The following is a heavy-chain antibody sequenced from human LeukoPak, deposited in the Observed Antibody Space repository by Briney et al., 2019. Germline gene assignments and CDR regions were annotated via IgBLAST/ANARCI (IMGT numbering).Heavy chain of an antibody. CDR3: ARVSRAAGPDH. CDR1: GGSISSYY. CDR2: VYYSGTT. J-gene: IGHJ4*02. D-gene: IGHD2-2*01. Sequence: SETLSLTCTVSGGSISSYYWSWIRQPPGKRLEYIGYVYYSGTTNYNPSLKSRVTISVNPSKNQFSLKLSSVTAADTAVYYCARVSRAAGPDHWGQGTLVTVSS. V-gene: IGHV4-59*01.